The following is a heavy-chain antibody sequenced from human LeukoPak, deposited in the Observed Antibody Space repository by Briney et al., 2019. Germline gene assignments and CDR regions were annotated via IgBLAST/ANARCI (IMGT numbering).Heavy chain of an antibody. J-gene: IGHJ4*02. CDR1: GGSFSGYY. V-gene: IGHV4-59*08. CDR2: VYYSGST. Sequence: PSETLSLTCAVYGGSFSGYYWSWIRQPPGRGLEWIGYVYYSGSTNYNSSLKSRVTISVDTSKNQFSLNLRSVTAADTAVYYCARHGGGTYLQYWGQGALVIVSA. D-gene: IGHD1-26*01. CDR3: ARHGGGTYLQY.